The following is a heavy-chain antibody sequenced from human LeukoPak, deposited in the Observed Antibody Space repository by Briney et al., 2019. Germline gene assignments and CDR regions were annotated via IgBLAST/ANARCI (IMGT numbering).Heavy chain of an antibody. CDR2: IDTGNGNT. D-gene: IGHD1-26*01. J-gene: IGHJ4*02. CDR1: GYTFTIHT. V-gene: IGHV1-3*03. Sequence: ASVKVSCKASGYTFTIHTMHWVRQAPGQSLEWMGWIDTGNGNTKYSQDFQGRVTITRDTSANTAYMELSSLRSEDMAIYYCARESSGIDFDYWGQGTLVTVSS. CDR3: ARESSGIDFDY.